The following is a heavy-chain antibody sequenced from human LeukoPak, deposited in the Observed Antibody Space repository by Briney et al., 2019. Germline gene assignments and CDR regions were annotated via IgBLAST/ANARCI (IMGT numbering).Heavy chain of an antibody. CDR1: GNTFTGYY. D-gene: IGHD2-21*02. J-gene: IGHJ4*02. CDR2: INPNSGGT. V-gene: IGHV1-2*02. Sequence: ASVKVSCKASGNTFTGYYMYWVRQAPGQGLEWMGWINPNSGGTNYTQKFQGRVTMTRDTSTSTVYMELSSLRSEDTAVYYCARDHYHKIHSVMVTAPDYWGQGTLVIVSS. CDR3: ARDHYHKIHSVMVTAPDY.